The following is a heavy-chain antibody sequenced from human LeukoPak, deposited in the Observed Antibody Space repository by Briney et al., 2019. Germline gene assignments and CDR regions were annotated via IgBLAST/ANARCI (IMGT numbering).Heavy chain of an antibody. J-gene: IGHJ4*02. CDR3: ARDDALVATGSFDY. CDR2: IYYSGTT. D-gene: IGHD5-12*01. Sequence: PSETLSLTCTVSGGSISSSYWSWIRQSPGKGLEWIGYIYYSGTTYCNPSLKSRVAVSVDTSKNQFSLKLSSVTAADTAVYYCARDDALVATGSFDYWGQGTLVTVSS. V-gene: IGHV4-59*12. CDR1: GGSISSSY.